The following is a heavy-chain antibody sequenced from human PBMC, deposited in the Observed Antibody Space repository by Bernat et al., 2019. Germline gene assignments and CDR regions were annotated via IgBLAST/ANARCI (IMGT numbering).Heavy chain of an antibody. V-gene: IGHV4-31*03. Sequence: QVQLQESGPGLVKPSQTLSLTCTVSGGSISSGGYYWSWIRQHPGKGLEWIGYIYYSGSTYYNPSLKSRVTISVDTSKNQFSLKLSSVTAADTAVYYCARAPHPGYIVVVTAKESSDLAFDIWGQGTMVTVSS. CDR1: GGSISSGGYY. CDR3: ARAPHPGYIVVVTAKESSDLAFDI. D-gene: IGHD2-21*02. CDR2: IYYSGST. J-gene: IGHJ3*02.